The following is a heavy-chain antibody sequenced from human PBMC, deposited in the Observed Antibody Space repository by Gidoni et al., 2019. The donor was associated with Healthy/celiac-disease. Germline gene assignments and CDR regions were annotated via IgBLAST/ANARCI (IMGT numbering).Heavy chain of an antibody. V-gene: IGHV3-23*01. CDR3: AKDTWWHLAPIDY. Sequence: EVQLLESGGGLVQPGGSLRLSCAASGFTFSSYAMSWVSQAPGKGLEWVSAISGSGGSTYYADSVKGRFTISRDNSKNTLYLQMNSLRAEDTAVYYCAKDTWWHLAPIDYWGQGTLVTVSS. J-gene: IGHJ4*02. D-gene: IGHD2-15*01. CDR2: ISGSGGST. CDR1: GFTFSSYA.